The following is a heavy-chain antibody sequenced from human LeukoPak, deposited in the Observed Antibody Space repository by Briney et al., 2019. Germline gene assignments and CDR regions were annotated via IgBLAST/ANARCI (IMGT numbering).Heavy chain of an antibody. CDR2: ISGSGDNT. CDR3: AKDAGPQQLVFFDS. Sequence: GGSLRLSCAASGFTFDNYAMTWVRQAPGKGLEWVSGISGSGDNTYYADSVKGRFSISRDNSGGTLYLEMNSLRAEDTAIYYCAKDAGPQQLVFFDSWGQGTLVAVSS. J-gene: IGHJ4*02. V-gene: IGHV3-23*01. CDR1: GFTFDNYA. D-gene: IGHD6-6*01.